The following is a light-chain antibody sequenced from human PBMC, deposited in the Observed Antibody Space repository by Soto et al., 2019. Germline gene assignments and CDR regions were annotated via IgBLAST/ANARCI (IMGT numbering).Light chain of an antibody. Sequence: NFMLTQPHSVSESPGKTVTISCTGSSGSIASNYVQWYQQRPGSAPTTVIFDDNQRPSGVPDRFSGSIDSSSNSASLTISALKTEDEADYYCQSYDSSNHVVFGGGTKVTVL. J-gene: IGLJ2*01. V-gene: IGLV6-57*02. CDR3: QSYDSSNHVV. CDR2: DDN. CDR1: SGSIASNY.